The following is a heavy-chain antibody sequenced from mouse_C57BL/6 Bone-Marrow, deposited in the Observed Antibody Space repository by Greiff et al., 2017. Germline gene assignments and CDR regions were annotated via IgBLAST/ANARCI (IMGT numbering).Heavy chain of an antibody. CDR3: TRQGWLQQEIAY. Sequence: QVQLQQPGAELVKPGASVKMSCKASGYTFTSYWITWVKQRPGQGLEWIGDINHGSGCTNYNDKFKSKATLTVDTSSRTAYMQLSSQTSEVSSVYYCTRQGWLQQEIAYWGQGTLVTVSS. CDR1: GYTFTSYW. J-gene: IGHJ3*01. CDR2: INHGSGCT. V-gene: IGHV1-55*01. D-gene: IGHD2-3*01.